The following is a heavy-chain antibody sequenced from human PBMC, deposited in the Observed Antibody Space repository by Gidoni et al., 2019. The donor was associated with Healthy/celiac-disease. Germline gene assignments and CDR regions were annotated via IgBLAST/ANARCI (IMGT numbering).Heavy chain of an antibody. CDR3: ARDYGSSGYYQFDY. Sequence: EVQLVESGGGLIQPGGSLRLSCAASGFTVSSHYMSWVRQAPGKGLEWVSVIYSGGSTYYADSVKGRFTISRDNSKNTLYLQMNSLRAEDTAVYYCARDYGSSGYYQFDYWGQGTLVTVSS. D-gene: IGHD3-22*01. J-gene: IGHJ4*02. CDR2: IYSGGST. V-gene: IGHV3-53*01. CDR1: GFTVSSHY.